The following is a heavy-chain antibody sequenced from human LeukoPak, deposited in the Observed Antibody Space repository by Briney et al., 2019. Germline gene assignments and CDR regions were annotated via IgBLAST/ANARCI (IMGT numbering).Heavy chain of an antibody. Sequence: SETLSLTCTVSGGPISSYYWSWIRQPPGKGLEWIGFIYYSGSTNYNPSLKSRVTISVDTSKNQFSLKLSSVTAADTAVYYCASSYSTDYYYYYMDVWGKGATVTVSS. J-gene: IGHJ6*03. V-gene: IGHV4-59*01. CDR2: IYYSGST. D-gene: IGHD1-26*01. CDR1: GGPISSYY. CDR3: ASSYSTDYYYYYMDV.